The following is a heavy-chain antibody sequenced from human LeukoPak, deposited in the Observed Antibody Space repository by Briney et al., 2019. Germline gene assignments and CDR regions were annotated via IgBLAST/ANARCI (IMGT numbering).Heavy chain of an antibody. V-gene: IGHV3-64D*06. CDR3: GKDFEGEREPGGGAFDI. D-gene: IGHD1-14*01. J-gene: IGHJ3*02. CDR1: RFTSSYYA. Sequence: PGGSLRLSCSPSRFTSSYYAMHSVRHAPRKGLEYVSAISNNGGSTYYADSVKGRFTISRDNSKNTPYPQMSSLRAEDTAVYYSGKDFEGEREPGGGAFDIWGQGTMVTVSS. CDR2: ISNNGGST.